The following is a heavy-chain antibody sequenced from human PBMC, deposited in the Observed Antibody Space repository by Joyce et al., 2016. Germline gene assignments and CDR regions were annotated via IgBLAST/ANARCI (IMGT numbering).Heavy chain of an antibody. CDR2: IIHRERP. V-gene: IGHV4-34*12. J-gene: IGHJ6*02. Sequence: QVQLQQWGAGLLKPSETLSLTCAVHGGSFSDYYWSWIRQSPGKGLEWIGEIIHRERPNHNPSLMSGVTMSVDTSKRQVSLRLSSVTAADTAVYYCARLRVDPSGSYLYGLDAWGQGTTVTVSS. CDR1: GGSFSDYY. CDR3: ARLRVDPSGSYLYGLDA. D-gene: IGHD3-10*01.